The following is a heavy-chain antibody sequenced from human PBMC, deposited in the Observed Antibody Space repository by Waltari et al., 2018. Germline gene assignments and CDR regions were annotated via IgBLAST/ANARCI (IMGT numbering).Heavy chain of an antibody. CDR2: IKYSGST. CDR3: ARGGIRFLEWLFGNAFDI. Sequence: QVQLQQWGAGLLKPSETLSLTCAVYGGSFSGYYWSWIRQPPGKGLEGIGEIKYSGSTNCNPAVKGRVTITVDTSKNRFSLKLSSVTAADTAVYYWARGGIRFLEWLFGNAFDIWGQGTMVTVSS. D-gene: IGHD3-3*01. J-gene: IGHJ3*02. CDR1: GGSFSGYY. V-gene: IGHV4-34*01.